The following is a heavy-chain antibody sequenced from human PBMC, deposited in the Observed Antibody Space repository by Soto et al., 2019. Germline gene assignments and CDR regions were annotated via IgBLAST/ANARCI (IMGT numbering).Heavy chain of an antibody. V-gene: IGHV4-34*01. Sequence: PSETLSLTCAVYGGSFSGYYWTWIRQPPGTGLEWIGEINHSGSTNYNPSLKSRVTISVDTSKNQFSLKLSSVTAADTAVYYCARTYYDILTGYYSYYYYGMDVWGQGTTVT. J-gene: IGHJ6*02. CDR3: ARTYYDILTGYYSYYYYGMDV. CDR2: INHSGST. CDR1: GGSFSGYY. D-gene: IGHD3-9*01.